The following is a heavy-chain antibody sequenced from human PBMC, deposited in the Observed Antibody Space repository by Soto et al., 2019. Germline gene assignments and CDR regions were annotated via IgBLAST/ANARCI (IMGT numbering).Heavy chain of an antibody. CDR2: ISCSGGST. D-gene: IGHD1-26*01. CDR1: GFTFSSYA. V-gene: IGHV3-23*01. Sequence: PGGSLRLSCAASGFTFSSYAMSWVRQAPGKGLEWVSSISCSGGSTYHADYVKGRFTISRDNSKNTLYLQMNRLRAEDTAAYYCAKGRELALFGSLPHDTFDIWGQGTMVTVSS. J-gene: IGHJ3*02. CDR3: AKGRELALFGSLPHDTFDI.